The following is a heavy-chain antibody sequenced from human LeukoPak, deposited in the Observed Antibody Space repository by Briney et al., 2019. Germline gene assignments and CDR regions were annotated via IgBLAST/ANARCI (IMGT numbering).Heavy chain of an antibody. Sequence: PSETLSLTCTVSGGSISGYYWTWIRQPPGKGLEWIGYIHYSGSTNYNPSLKSRVTISLDTSKNQFSLKLSSVTAADTAVYYCATLMAVAGNSNWFDPWGQGTLVTVSS. CDR3: ATLMAVAGNSNWFDP. V-gene: IGHV4-59*08. J-gene: IGHJ5*02. CDR2: IHYSGST. CDR1: GGSISGYY. D-gene: IGHD6-19*01.